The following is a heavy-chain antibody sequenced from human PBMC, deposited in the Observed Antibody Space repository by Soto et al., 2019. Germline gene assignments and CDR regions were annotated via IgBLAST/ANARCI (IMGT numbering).Heavy chain of an antibody. D-gene: IGHD3-10*01. CDR2: IWYDGSNK. CDR3: ARGGPMVRGVSDYYYYGMDV. V-gene: IGHV3-33*01. J-gene: IGHJ6*02. CDR1: GFTFSSYG. Sequence: GGSLRLSCAAAGFTFSSYGMHRVRQAPGKGLEWVAVIWYDGSNKYYADSVKGRFTISRDNSKNTLYLQMNSLRAEDTAVYYCARGGPMVRGVSDYYYYGMDVWGQGTTVNGSS.